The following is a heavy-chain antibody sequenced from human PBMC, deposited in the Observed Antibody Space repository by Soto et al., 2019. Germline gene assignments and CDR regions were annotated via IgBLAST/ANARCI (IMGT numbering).Heavy chain of an antibody. CDR1: GYTFTRYT. D-gene: IGHD2-2*01. J-gene: IGHJ5*02. Sequence: ASVKVSCKASGYTFTRYTMNWVRQAPGQRLEWMGWINPDNGNTKSSQKFQDRVIITRDTSASTAYMDLSSLRSEDTAVYYCARGVATGQLDPWGQGTLVTVSS. CDR2: INPDNGNT. CDR3: ARGVATGQLDP. V-gene: IGHV1-3*01.